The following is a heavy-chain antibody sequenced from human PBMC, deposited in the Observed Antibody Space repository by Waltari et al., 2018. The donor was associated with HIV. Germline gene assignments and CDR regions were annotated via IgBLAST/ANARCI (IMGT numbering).Heavy chain of an antibody. CDR2: INYNGGT. J-gene: IGHJ2*01. CDR1: VGSVSGHH. CDR3: ARWEGYFDV. Sequence: QQLGAALLKPADTLSLPCAVDVGSVSGHHWSWIRQSPGKGLEWIGEINYNGGTNYNSSLKSRVTISVDASKNQFSLRLTSLTAADTGVYFCARWEGYFDVWGRGT. V-gene: IGHV4-34*01. D-gene: IGHD1-26*01.